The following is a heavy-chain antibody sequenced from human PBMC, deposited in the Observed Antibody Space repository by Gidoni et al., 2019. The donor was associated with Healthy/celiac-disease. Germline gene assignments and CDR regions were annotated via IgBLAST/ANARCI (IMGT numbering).Heavy chain of an antibody. CDR1: GFTFRSYG. CDR2: ISYDGSNK. V-gene: IGHV3-30*18. CDR3: AKGGGYSGYGYFDY. Sequence: QVQLVESGGGVVQPGRSLRLSCSASGFTFRSYGMHWVRQAPGKGLEWVAVISYDGSNKYYADSVKGRFTISRDNSKNTLYLQMNSLRAEDTAVYYCAKGGGYSGYGYFDYWGQGTLVTVSS. J-gene: IGHJ4*02. D-gene: IGHD5-12*01.